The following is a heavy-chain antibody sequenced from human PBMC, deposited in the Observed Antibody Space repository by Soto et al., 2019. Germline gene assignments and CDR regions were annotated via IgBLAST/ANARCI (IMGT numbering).Heavy chain of an antibody. Sequence: GGSLRLSCAASGFTFSSYSMNWVRQAPGKGLEWVSYISSSSSNIYYADSVKGRFTISRDNAKNSLYLQMNSLRVEDTAVYYCARDLGGWTDYWGQGTLVTVSS. J-gene: IGHJ4*02. D-gene: IGHD2-15*01. CDR3: ARDLGGWTDY. CDR2: ISSSSSNI. V-gene: IGHV3-48*01. CDR1: GFTFSSYS.